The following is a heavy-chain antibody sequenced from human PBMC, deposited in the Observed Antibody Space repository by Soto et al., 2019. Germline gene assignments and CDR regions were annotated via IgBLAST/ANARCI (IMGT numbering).Heavy chain of an antibody. D-gene: IGHD1-20*01. Sequence: QVQLQESGPGLVKPSGTLSLTCAVSGGSISSSNWWSWVRQPPGKGLEWIGEIYHSGSTNYDPSLKSRVTISVDKSKNQFSLKLSSVTAADTAVYYCARVGITGTTLAAFDIWGQGTMVTVSS. CDR3: ARVGITGTTLAAFDI. V-gene: IGHV4-4*02. CDR1: GGSISSSNW. J-gene: IGHJ3*02. CDR2: IYHSGST.